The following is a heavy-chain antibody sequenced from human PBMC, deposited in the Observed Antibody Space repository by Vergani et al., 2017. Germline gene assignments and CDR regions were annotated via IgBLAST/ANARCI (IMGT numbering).Heavy chain of an antibody. CDR2: IDHTGRP. CDR3: ARENTETNGHLYYYDYMDV. Sequence: QVQLQQWGGGLLKPSETLSLTCVVNGGSFTSYHWTWIRQSPGEGLEWVGDIDHTGRPAYNPSLKSRLTMSVDKSRNQFSLTLNSVTATNTAIYFCARENTETNGHLYYYDYMDVWGQGTAVTVS. V-gene: IGHV4-34*01. D-gene: IGHD4-11*01. J-gene: IGHJ6*03. CDR1: GGSFTSYH.